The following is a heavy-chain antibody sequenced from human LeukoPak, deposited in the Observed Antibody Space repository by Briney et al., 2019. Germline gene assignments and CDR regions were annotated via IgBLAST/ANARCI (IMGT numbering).Heavy chain of an antibody. D-gene: IGHD3-22*01. J-gene: IGHJ4*02. Sequence: GGSLRLSCAASGFTFSSYDMHWVRQAPGKGLEWVAFIRLDGSNKYYADSLKGRFTISRDSSKNTLYLQMNSLRAEDTAVYYCAKLRDPHYYDSSGYYSGFDYWGQGTLVTVSS. CDR1: GFTFSSYD. CDR2: IRLDGSNK. V-gene: IGHV3-30*02. CDR3: AKLRDPHYYDSSGYYSGFDY.